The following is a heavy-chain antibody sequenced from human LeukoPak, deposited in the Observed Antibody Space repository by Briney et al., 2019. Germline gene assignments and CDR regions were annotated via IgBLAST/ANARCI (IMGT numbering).Heavy chain of an antibody. V-gene: IGHV4-4*09. CDR2: IYTGGTT. Sequence: PSETLSLTCTVSADSLTRSYWSWIRQSPGKGLEWIGYIYTGGTTNYNPSLKSRVTISLDTSQNQLSLRLTSVTAADTAVYYCARLENSSFDYWGQGTLVTVSS. CDR1: ADSLTRSY. J-gene: IGHJ4*02. D-gene: IGHD6-13*01. CDR3: ARLENSSFDY.